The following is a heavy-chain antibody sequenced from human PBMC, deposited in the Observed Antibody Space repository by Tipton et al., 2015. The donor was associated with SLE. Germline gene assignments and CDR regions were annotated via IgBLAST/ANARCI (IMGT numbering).Heavy chain of an antibody. CDR1: GFSFSNYA. D-gene: IGHD1-7*01. Sequence: GSLRLSCAASGFSFSNYAMSWVRQAPGKGLEWVSIIYSGGPTYYADSVKGRFTISRDNSKNTVYLQLSSLRAGDTATYYCVKDGPRYWNYDYYFDLWGRGTLVTVSS. CDR3: VKDGPRYWNYDYYFDL. CDR2: IYSGGPT. J-gene: IGHJ2*01. V-gene: IGHV3-23*03.